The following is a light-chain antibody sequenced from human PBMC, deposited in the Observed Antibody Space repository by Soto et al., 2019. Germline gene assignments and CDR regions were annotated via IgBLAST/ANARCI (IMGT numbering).Light chain of an antibody. V-gene: IGKV3-15*01. CDR3: QQYNSWLWT. CDR2: GAS. CDR1: QSVSSK. J-gene: IGKJ1*01. Sequence: IVMTQSPVTLSVSPGERATLSCRASQSVSSKLAWYQQKPGQAPRLLIYGASTRATGIPARFSGSGSGTEFTLIISSLQSEDSAVYYCQQYNSWLWTFGQGTKVDIK.